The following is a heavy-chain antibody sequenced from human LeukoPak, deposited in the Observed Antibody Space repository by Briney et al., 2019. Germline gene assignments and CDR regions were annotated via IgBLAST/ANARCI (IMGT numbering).Heavy chain of an antibody. Sequence: PGGSLRLSCAASGFTFSDYYMSWIRQAPGKGLEWVSYISSSGSTIYYADSVKGRFTISRDNAKNSLYLQMNSLRAEDTAVYYCARDLQQLVQVLFDYWGQGTLVTVSS. CDR3: ARDLQQLVQVLFDY. CDR2: ISSSGSTI. V-gene: IGHV3-11*01. J-gene: IGHJ4*02. D-gene: IGHD6-13*01. CDR1: GFTFSDYY.